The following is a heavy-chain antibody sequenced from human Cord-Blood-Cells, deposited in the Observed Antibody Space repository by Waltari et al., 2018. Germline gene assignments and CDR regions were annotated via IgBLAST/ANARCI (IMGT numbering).Heavy chain of an antibody. V-gene: IGHV4-39*01. CDR3: ARLRRGIAAAGSSDY. CDR1: GGSISSSSYY. CDR2: IYYSGRT. D-gene: IGHD6-13*01. Sequence: QLQLQESGPGLVKPSETLSLTCTVSGGSISSSSYYWGWIRQPPGKGLEWIGGIYYSGRTYYNPSLKSRVTISGDTSKNQFSLKLSSVTAADTAVYYCARLRRGIAAAGSSDYWGQGTLVTVSS. J-gene: IGHJ4*02.